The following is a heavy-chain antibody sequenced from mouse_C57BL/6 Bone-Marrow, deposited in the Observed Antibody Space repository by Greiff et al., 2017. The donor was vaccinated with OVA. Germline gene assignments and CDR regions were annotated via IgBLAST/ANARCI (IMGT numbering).Heavy chain of an antibody. J-gene: IGHJ4*01. V-gene: IGHV5-17*01. Sequence: EVQVVESGGGLVKPGGSLKLSCAASGFTFSDYGMHWVRQAPEKGLEWVAYISSGSSTIYYADTVKGRFTISRDNAKNTLFLQMTSLRSEDTAMYYCARTIYYYGSSYGGYAMDYWGQGTSVTVSS. CDR1: GFTFSDYG. D-gene: IGHD1-1*01. CDR3: ARTIYYYGSSYGGYAMDY. CDR2: ISSGSSTI.